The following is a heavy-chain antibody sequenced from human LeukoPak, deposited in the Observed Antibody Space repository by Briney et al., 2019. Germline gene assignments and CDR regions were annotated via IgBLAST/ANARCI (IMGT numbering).Heavy chain of an antibody. CDR1: GGSISSSSYY. CDR2: IYYSGST. Sequence: PSETLSLTCTVSGGSISSSSYYWGWIRQPPGKGLEWIGSIYYSGSTYYNPSLKSRVIISVDTSKNQFSLKLSSVTAADTAVYYCARDPSYYYGSGSYDYWGQGTLVTVSS. D-gene: IGHD3-10*01. V-gene: IGHV4-39*07. J-gene: IGHJ4*02. CDR3: ARDPSYYYGSGSYDY.